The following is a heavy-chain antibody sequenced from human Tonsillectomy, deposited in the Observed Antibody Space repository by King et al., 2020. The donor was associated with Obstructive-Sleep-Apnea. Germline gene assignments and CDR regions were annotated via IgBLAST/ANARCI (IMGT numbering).Heavy chain of an antibody. J-gene: IGHJ4*02. V-gene: IGHV3-23*04. CDR1: GFTFSSYA. CDR2: ISGSADRT. CDR3: AKVLSSGYYYDY. Sequence: VQLVESGGDLVQPGGSLRLSCTASGFTFSSYAMLWVRQAPGKGLKWVSSISGSADRTHYADSVQGRFTISRDNSKNTVYLQMNSLRAEDTALYYCAKVLSSGYYYDYWGQGTLVTVSS. D-gene: IGHD3-22*01.